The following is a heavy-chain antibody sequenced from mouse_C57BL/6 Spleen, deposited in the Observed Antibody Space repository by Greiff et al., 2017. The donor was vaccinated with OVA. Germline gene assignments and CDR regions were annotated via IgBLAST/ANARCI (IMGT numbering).Heavy chain of an antibody. CDR3: TKPTGGDY. J-gene: IGHJ2*01. D-gene: IGHD4-1*01. V-gene: IGHV1-15*01. Sequence: VQLQESGAELVRPGASVTLSCTASGYTFTDYEMHWVKQTPVHGLEWIGAIDPETGGTAYNQKFKGKAILTADKSSSTAYMELRSLTSEDSAVYYCTKPTGGDYWGQGTTLTVSS. CDR2: IDPETGGT. CDR1: GYTFTDYE.